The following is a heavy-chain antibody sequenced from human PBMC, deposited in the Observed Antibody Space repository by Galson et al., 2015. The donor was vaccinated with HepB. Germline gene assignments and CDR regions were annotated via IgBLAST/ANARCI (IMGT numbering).Heavy chain of an antibody. V-gene: IGHV3-30*18. CDR2: ISYDGSNK. Sequence: SLRLSCAASGFTFSSYGMHWVRQAPGKGLEWVAVISYDGSNKYYADSVKGRFTISRDNSKNTLYLQMNSLRAEDTAVYYCAKALTIFGVVNSNWFDPWGQGTLVTVSS. D-gene: IGHD3-3*01. CDR1: GFTFSSYG. CDR3: AKALTIFGVVNSNWFDP. J-gene: IGHJ5*02.